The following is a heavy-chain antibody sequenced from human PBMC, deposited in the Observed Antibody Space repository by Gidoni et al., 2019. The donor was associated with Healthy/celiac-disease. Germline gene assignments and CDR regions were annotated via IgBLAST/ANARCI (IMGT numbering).Heavy chain of an antibody. V-gene: IGHV3-53*01. CDR1: GFTVSSNY. D-gene: IGHD6-13*01. CDR2: IYSGGST. J-gene: IGHJ6*02. CDR3: ARAMGSSSLDGYYYYGMDV. Sequence: EVQLVESGGGLIQPGGSLRLSCAASGFTVSSNYMSWVRQAPGKGLEWVSVIYSGGSTYYADSVKGRFTISRDNSKNTLYLQMNSLRAEDTVVYYCARAMGSSSLDGYYYYGMDVWGQGTTVTVSS.